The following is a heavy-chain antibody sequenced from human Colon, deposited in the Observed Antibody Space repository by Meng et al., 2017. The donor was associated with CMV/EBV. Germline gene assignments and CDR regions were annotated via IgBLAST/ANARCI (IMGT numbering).Heavy chain of an antibody. V-gene: IGHV4-30-4*08. CDR2: LYYSGNS. CDR3: ASSHTDRGGDYFDY. J-gene: IGHJ4*02. D-gene: IGHD1-14*01. CDR1: ARPISGGDSY. Sequence: ARPISGGDSYWLRLPPPPGQGLVWIGHLYYSGNSYYTPSLQSRVIISVATSTNPFSLRLSSVAAADPAVYYCASSHTDRGGDYFDYWGRGTLVTVSS.